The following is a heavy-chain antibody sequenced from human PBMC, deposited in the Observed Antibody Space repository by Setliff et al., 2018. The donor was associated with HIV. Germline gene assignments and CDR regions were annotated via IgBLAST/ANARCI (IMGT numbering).Heavy chain of an antibody. D-gene: IGHD3-3*01. CDR1: GYSLSSDYY. J-gene: IGHJ6*03. Sequence: SETLSLTCAVSGYSLSSDYYWSWIRQPPGKGLEWIGEINPDRTTNYNPSLKSRVTISVDTSKNQFSLTLNSVTAADTAVYYCARGSRQLTIFGVVFKTNYYFMDVWGKGTAVTVSS. CDR2: INPDRTT. V-gene: IGHV4-34*01. CDR3: ARGSRQLTIFGVVFKTNYYFMDV.